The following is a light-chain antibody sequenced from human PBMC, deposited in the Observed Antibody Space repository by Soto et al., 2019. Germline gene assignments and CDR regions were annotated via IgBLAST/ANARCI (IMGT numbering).Light chain of an antibody. V-gene: IGKV3-20*01. Sequence: IDLTHTQSNLTFSPGSRFTNYNSVSQSVSSNFLAWYQQKPGQAPRLLIYGASNRAAGIPDRFSGSGSGTDFTLTISRLEPEDFAVYYCHQYSSSRRTFGRGTKVDIK. CDR1: QSVSSNF. CDR3: HQYSSSRRT. J-gene: IGKJ1*01. CDR2: GAS.